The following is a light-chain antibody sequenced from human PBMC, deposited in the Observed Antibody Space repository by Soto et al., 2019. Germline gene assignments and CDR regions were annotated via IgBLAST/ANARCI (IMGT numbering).Light chain of an antibody. Sequence: EIVLTQSPGTLSLSPGERATLSCRASQSVSSSYLAWYQQKPGQAPRLLICGASSRATGIPDRISGSGSGTDFTLTSGILEPEDVAVYYCQQYSSSAFTFGPGTKVDIK. CDR2: GAS. CDR1: QSVSSSY. J-gene: IGKJ3*01. V-gene: IGKV3-20*01. CDR3: QQYSSSAFT.